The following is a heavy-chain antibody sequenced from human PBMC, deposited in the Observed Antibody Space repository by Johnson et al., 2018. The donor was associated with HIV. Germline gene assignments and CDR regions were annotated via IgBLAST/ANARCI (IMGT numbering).Heavy chain of an antibody. J-gene: IGHJ3*02. CDR2: ISGSGGST. CDR3: AKAKGDYPRAFDI. V-gene: IGHV3-23*04. CDR1: GFTFSNYA. Sequence: VQLVESGGGLVQPGGSLRLSCVASGFTFSNYAMHWVRQAPGKGLEYVSAISGSGGSTYYADSVKGRFTISRDNSKNTLYLQMNSLRAEDTAVYYCAKAKGDYPRAFDIWGQGTMVTVSS. D-gene: IGHD3-16*01.